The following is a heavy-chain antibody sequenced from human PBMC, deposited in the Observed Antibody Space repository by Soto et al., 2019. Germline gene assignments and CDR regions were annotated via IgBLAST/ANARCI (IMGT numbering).Heavy chain of an antibody. CDR2: IFHDGTA. Sequence: PSETLSLTCAVSGVSISSGNWWTWVRQSPQRGLEYIGEIFHDGTANYYPSFERRVAISVDTSKNQFSLKLTSVTAADTDIYLCARIVYDTRLNYMYFDFWGQGTLVTVSS. CDR1: GVSISSGNW. CDR3: ARIVYDTRLNYMYFDF. J-gene: IGHJ4*02. V-gene: IGHV4-4*02. D-gene: IGHD3-10*01.